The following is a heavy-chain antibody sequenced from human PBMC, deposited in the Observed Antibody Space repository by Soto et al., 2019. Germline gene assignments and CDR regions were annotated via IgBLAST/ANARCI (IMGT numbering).Heavy chain of an antibody. CDR3: ARASRSDTAMATDY. CDR2: IIPILGMA. J-gene: IGHJ4*02. V-gene: IGHV1-69*02. CDR1: GGTFSSYT. Sequence: ASVKVSCKASGGTFSSYTISWVRQAPGQGLEWMGRIIPILGMANYAQKFQGRVTITADKSTSTAYMELSSLRSEDTAVYYCARASRSDTAMATDYWGQGTLVTVSS. D-gene: IGHD5-18*01.